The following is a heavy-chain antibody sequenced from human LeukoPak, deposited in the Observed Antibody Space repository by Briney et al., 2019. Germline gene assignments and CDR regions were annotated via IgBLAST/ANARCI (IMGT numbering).Heavy chain of an antibody. Sequence: KTSETLSLTCAVYGGSFSGYYWSWIRQPPGKGLEWIGEINHSGSTNYNPSLKSRVTISVDTSKNQFSLKLSSVTAADTAVYYCAGRVRLTFGGFDWGQGTLVTVSS. V-gene: IGHV4-34*01. CDR2: INHSGST. J-gene: IGHJ4*02. CDR3: AGRVRLTFGGFD. CDR1: GGSFSGYY. D-gene: IGHD3-16*01.